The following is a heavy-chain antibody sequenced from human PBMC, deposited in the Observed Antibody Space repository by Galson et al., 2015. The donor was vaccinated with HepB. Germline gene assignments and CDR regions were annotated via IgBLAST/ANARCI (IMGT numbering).Heavy chain of an antibody. CDR2: INHSGST. J-gene: IGHJ6*03. V-gene: IGHV4-34*01. Sequence: TLSLTCAVYGGSFSGYYWSWIRQPPGKGLEWIGEINHSGSTNYNPSLKSRVTISVDTSKNQFSLKLSSVTAADTAVYYCARVSIVRGAYSSGLPGGYYYYMDVWGKGTTVTVSS. D-gene: IGHD6-19*01. CDR3: ARVSIVRGAYSSGLPGGYYYYMDV. CDR1: GGSFSGYY.